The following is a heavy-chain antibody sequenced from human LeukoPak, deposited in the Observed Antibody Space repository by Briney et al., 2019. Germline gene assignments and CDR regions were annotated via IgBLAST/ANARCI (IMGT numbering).Heavy chain of an antibody. CDR3: AREGLFNYGMDV. CDR2: IIPILGIA. V-gene: IGHV1-69*04. J-gene: IGHJ6*02. D-gene: IGHD2/OR15-2a*01. CDR1: GGTFSSDA. Sequence: ASVKVSCKDSGGTFSSDAISWVRQAPGQRLEWMGRIIPILGIANYAQKFQGRVTITADKSTSTAYMELSSLRSEDTAVYYCAREGLFNYGMDVWGQGTTVTVSS.